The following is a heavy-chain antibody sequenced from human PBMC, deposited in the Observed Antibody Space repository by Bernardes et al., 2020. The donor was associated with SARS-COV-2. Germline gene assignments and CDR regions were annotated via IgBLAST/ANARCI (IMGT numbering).Heavy chain of an antibody. V-gene: IGHV3-7*03. CDR2: IKRDGSET. J-gene: IGHJ5*02. D-gene: IGHD2-8*01. Sequence: GGSLRLSCAGSGFDFSDYWMTWVRQAPGKGLEWVANIKRDGSETYYVDSVKGRFTISRDNAKNLVFLQMNSLRAEDTAVFYCARATETNCANRICDGRWFDPWGQGTLVTVSP. CDR1: GFDFSDYW. CDR3: ARATETNCANRICDGRWFDP.